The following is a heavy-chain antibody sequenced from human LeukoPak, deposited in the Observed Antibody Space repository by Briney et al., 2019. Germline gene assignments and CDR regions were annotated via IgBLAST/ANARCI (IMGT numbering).Heavy chain of an antibody. CDR1: GYTFSSYF. Sequence: ASVKVSCKASGYTFSSYFMYWVRQAPGQGLEWMGLINPRGGTTRYAQQFQGRVTMTRDTSTSTVYMELSSLRSEDTAMYYCARGAGITIFRGVIITSRHYYMDVWGKGTTVTISS. J-gene: IGHJ6*03. D-gene: IGHD3-10*01. CDR2: INPRGGTT. CDR3: ARGAGITIFRGVIITSRHYYMDV. V-gene: IGHV1-46*01.